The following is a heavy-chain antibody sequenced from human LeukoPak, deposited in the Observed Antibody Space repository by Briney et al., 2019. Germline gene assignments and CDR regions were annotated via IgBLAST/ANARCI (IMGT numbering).Heavy chain of an antibody. D-gene: IGHD3-9*01. CDR1: GGSISSYY. J-gene: IGHJ4*02. V-gene: IGHV4-59*01. CDR3: AREGNYDILTGYYNVFDY. CDR2: IYYSGST. Sequence: SETLSLTCTVSGGSISSYYWSWIRQPPGKGLEWIGYIYYSGSTNYNPSLKSRVTISVDTSKNQFSLKLSSVTAADTAVYYCAREGNYDILTGYYNVFDYWGQGTLVTVSS.